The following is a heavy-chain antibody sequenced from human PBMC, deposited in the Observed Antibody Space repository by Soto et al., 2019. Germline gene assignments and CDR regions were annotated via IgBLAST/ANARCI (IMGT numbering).Heavy chain of an antibody. V-gene: IGHV1-46*01. J-gene: IGHJ3*01. Sequence: QVQLVQSGAEVKKPGASVKISCKASGYTFTTYYMHWVRQAPGQSLEWMGIINPTDGGTTNAQSFQGSVTMTRDTSTSIVYMDLSMLRAEDTALYYCSSRTVPGIGSGDVFGFWCQGILVT. CDR2: INPTDGGT. CDR1: GYTFTTYY. D-gene: IGHD3-10*01. CDR3: SSRTVPGIGSGDVFGF.